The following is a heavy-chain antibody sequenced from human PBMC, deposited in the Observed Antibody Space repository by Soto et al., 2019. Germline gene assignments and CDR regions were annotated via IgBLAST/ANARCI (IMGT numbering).Heavy chain of an antibody. V-gene: IGHV2-26*01. Sequence: ESGPTLVNPTETLTLTCTVSGFSLTTGKMGVSWIRQPPGKALEWPAHIFSDNERSYSTSLQGRLTISKDTSGSQVVLSMTNVDPVDTATYYCARMNVDSYQFYYAMDVWGQGTTVTVSS. CDR2: IFSDNER. J-gene: IGHJ6*02. CDR1: GFSLTTGKMG. D-gene: IGHD4-17*01. CDR3: ARMNVDSYQFYYAMDV.